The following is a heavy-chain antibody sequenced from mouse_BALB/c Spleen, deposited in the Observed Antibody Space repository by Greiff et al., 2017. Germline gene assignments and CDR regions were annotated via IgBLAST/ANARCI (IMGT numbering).Heavy chain of an antibody. J-gene: IGHJ3*01. V-gene: IGHV2-5-1*01. CDR3: AKEQRNGNWFAY. CDR2: IWRGGST. CDR1: GFSLTSYG. D-gene: IGHD2-1*01. Sequence: VQLQESGPSLVQPSQSLSITCTVSGFSLTSYGVHWVRQSPGKGLEWLGVIWRGGSTDYNAAFMSRLSITKDNSKSQVFFKMNSLQADDTAIYYCAKEQRNGNWFAYWGQGTLVTVSA.